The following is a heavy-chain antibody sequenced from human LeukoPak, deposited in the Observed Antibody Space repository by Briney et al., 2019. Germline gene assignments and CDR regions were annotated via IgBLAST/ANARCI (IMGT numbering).Heavy chain of an antibody. V-gene: IGHV1-69*04. D-gene: IGHD4-17*01. Sequence: GASVKVSCKASGGTFGSYAISWVRQGPGQGLEWMGRIIPILGIANYAQKFQGRVTITADKSTSTAYMELSSLRSEDTAVYYCARAPATVTTLPLGYYYYYGMDVWGQGTTVTVSS. CDR1: GGTFGSYA. J-gene: IGHJ6*02. CDR3: ARAPATVTTLPLGYYYYYGMDV. CDR2: IIPILGIA.